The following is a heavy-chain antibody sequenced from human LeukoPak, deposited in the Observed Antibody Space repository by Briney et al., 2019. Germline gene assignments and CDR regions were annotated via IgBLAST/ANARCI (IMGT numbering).Heavy chain of an antibody. CDR3: ARWGWAFDY. J-gene: IGHJ4*02. Sequence: PGRSLRLSCAASGFTFSSYAMHWVRQAPGKGLEWVAVISYDGSNKYYADFVKGRFTISRDNSKNTLYLQMNSLRAEDTAVYYCARWGWAFDYWGQGTLVTVSS. V-gene: IGHV3-30-3*01. CDR1: GFTFSSYA. CDR2: ISYDGSNK. D-gene: IGHD6-19*01.